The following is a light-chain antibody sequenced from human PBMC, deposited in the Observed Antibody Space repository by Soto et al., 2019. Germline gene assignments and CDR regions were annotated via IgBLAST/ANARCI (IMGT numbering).Light chain of an antibody. V-gene: IGLV2-8*01. J-gene: IGLJ2*01. CDR1: SSDVGGYNY. CDR3: SSYAGSNNLV. Sequence: QSVLTQPPSASGSPGQSVTISCTGTSSDVGGYNYVSWYQQHPGKAPKLMIYEVTKRPSGVPDRFSGSKSGNTASLTVSGLQAEDEAEYSCSSYAGSNNLVFGGGTKVTVL. CDR2: EVT.